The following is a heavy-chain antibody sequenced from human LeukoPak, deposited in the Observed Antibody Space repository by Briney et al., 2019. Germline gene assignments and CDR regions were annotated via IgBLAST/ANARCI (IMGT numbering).Heavy chain of an antibody. CDR2: IYYSGST. Sequence: PSETLSLTCTVSGGSISSGGYYWSWIRQHPGKGLEWIGYIYYSGSTCYNPSLKSRVTISVDTSKNQFSLKLSSVTAADTAVYYCARTQSITMVRGITYAFDIWGQGTMVTVSS. J-gene: IGHJ3*02. CDR1: GGSISSGGYY. V-gene: IGHV4-31*03. CDR3: ARTQSITMVRGITYAFDI. D-gene: IGHD3-10*01.